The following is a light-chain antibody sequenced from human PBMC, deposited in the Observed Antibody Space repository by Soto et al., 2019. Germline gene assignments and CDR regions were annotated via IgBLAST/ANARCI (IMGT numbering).Light chain of an antibody. CDR1: QTISSW. V-gene: IGKV1-5*03. CDR3: QQYNSYRT. J-gene: IGKJ1*01. Sequence: DIQLTHSPSTLSGSVGDRVTITCRASQTISSWLAWYQQKPGKAPKLLIYKASSLESGVPSRFSGSGSGTEFTLTISSLQPDDFATYYCQQYNSYRTFGQGTKVDIK. CDR2: KAS.